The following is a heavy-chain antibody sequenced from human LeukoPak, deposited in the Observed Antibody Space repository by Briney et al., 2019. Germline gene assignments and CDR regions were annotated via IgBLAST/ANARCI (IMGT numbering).Heavy chain of an antibody. Sequence: ASVKVSCKASGYTFTSYYMHWVRQAPGQGLEWMGIINPSGGSTSYVQKFQGRVTITRNTSISTAYMELSSLRSDDTAVYYCARGRMEEFAFWRTYYYYYMDVWGKGTTVTVSS. V-gene: IGHV1-46*01. CDR3: ARGRMEEFAFWRTYYYYYMDV. D-gene: IGHD3-3*01. CDR1: GYTFTSYY. CDR2: INPSGGST. J-gene: IGHJ6*03.